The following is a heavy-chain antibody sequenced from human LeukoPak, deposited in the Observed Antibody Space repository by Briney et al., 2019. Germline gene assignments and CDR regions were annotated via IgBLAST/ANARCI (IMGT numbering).Heavy chain of an antibody. CDR1: GGSISGHY. CDR3: ARRYGTSGWIDY. J-gene: IGHJ4*02. V-gene: IGHV4-59*11. CDR2: IYYSGST. D-gene: IGHD2-8*01. Sequence: PSETLSLTCTVAGGSISGHYWSWMRQSPGKGLEWIGYIYYSGSTNYNPSLRSRVTISVDTSKNQFSLKLTSLTAADTALYYCARRYGTSGWIDYWGQGTLVTVSS.